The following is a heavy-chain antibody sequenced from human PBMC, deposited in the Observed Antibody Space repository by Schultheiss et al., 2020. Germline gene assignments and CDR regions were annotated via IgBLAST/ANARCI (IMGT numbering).Heavy chain of an antibody. V-gene: IGHV4-31*03. CDR3: ASGDNWNDNY. CDR2: ISYSGST. Sequence: SQTLSLTCTVSGGSISSGGYYWSWIRQHPGKGLEWIGYISYSGSTHYNPSLKSRVTISVDTSKNQFSLKLSSVTAADTAVYYCASGDNWNDNYWGQGTLVTVSS. D-gene: IGHD1-1*01. J-gene: IGHJ4*02. CDR1: GGSISSGGYY.